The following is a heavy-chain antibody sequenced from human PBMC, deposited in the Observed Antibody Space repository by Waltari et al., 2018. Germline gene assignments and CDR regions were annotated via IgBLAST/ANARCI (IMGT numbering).Heavy chain of an antibody. V-gene: IGHV3-74*01. CDR1: GFTFSRYW. CDR2: INSDGSST. D-gene: IGHD3-3*01. CDR3: ARVAMYDFWSGYYTH. Sequence: EVQLVESGGGLVQPGGSLRLSCAASGFTFSRYWMHWVRQPPGKGLVWVSRINSDGSSTSYADSVKGRFTISRDNAKNTLYLQMNSLRAEDTAVYYCARVAMYDFWSGYYTHWGQGTLVTVSS. J-gene: IGHJ4*02.